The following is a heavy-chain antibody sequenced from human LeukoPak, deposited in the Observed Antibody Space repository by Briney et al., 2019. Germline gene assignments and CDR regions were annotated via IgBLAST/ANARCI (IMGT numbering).Heavy chain of an antibody. CDR3: ARDLGVCSGGTCYSVYDY. CDR1: GFIVSRYW. J-gene: IGHJ4*02. V-gene: IGHV3-7*01. CDR2: IKEDGSEK. Sequence: GGSLRLSCAASGFIVSRYWMSWVRQAPGKGLEWVADIKEDGSEKHCVDSVKGRFTISKDNAENSLYLQMNSLRAEDTAIYYCARDLGVCSGGTCYSVYDYWGQGTLVTVSS. D-gene: IGHD2-15*01.